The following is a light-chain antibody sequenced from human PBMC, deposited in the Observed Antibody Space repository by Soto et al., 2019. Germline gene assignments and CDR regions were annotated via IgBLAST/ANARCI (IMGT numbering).Light chain of an antibody. V-gene: IGKV1-5*03. Sequence: DIQMTQSPSTLSGAVGDRVTITCRASQTISSWLAWYQQKPGKASKLLIYKASTLKSGVPSRFSGSGSGTDYTLTISNLQPDDCATYYCQHYNSYSDAFGQGTKVELK. J-gene: IGKJ1*01. CDR2: KAS. CDR3: QHYNSYSDA. CDR1: QTISSW.